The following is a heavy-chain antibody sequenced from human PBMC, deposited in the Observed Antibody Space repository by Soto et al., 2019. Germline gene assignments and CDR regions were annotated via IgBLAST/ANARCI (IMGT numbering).Heavy chain of an antibody. D-gene: IGHD3-22*01. J-gene: IGHJ6*02. CDR2: IIPIFGTA. CDR3: TRDRYSGITMIVVVNYYYGKDV. CDR1: GGTFSSYA. V-gene: IGHV1-69*13. Sequence: SVKVSCKASGGTFSSYAISWVRQAPGQGLEWMGGIIPIFGTANYAQKFQGRVTITADESTSTAYMELSSLRSEDTAVYYCTRDRYSGITMIVVVNYYYGKDVWSQGTTVTVSS.